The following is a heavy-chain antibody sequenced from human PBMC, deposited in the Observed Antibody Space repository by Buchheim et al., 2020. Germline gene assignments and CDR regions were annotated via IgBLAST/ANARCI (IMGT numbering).Heavy chain of an antibody. J-gene: IGHJ5*02. CDR2: INTSGGST. Sequence: QVQLVQSGAEVKKPGASVKVSCKASGYTFTSYYMHWVRQAPGQGLEWMGIINTSGGSTSYAQKFQGRVTMTRDTSTSTVYMELSSLRSEDTAVYYCARGRITMVRGVISWFDPWGQGTL. CDR1: GYTFTSYY. CDR3: ARGRITMVRGVISWFDP. V-gene: IGHV1-46*01. D-gene: IGHD3-10*01.